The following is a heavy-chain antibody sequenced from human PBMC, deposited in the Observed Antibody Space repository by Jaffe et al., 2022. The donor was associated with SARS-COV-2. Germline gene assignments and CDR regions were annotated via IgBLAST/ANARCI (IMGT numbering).Heavy chain of an antibody. CDR1: GGSISSSSYY. D-gene: IGHD5-18*01. CDR3: ARHEIQLWDPYNWFDP. V-gene: IGHV4-39*01. Sequence: QLQLQESGPGLVKPSETLSLTCTVSGGSISSSSYYWGWIRQPPGKGLEWIGSIYYSGSTYYNPSLKSRVTISVDTSKNQFSLKLSSVTAADTAVYYCARHEIQLWDPYNWFDPWGQGTLVTVSS. CDR2: IYYSGST. J-gene: IGHJ5*02.